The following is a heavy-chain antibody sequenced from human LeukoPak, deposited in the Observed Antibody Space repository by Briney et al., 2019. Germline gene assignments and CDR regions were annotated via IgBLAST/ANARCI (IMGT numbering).Heavy chain of an antibody. Sequence: GASVKVSCKASGGTFSSYAISWVRQAPGQGLEWMGWMNPNSGNTGYAQKFQGRVTMTRNTSISTAYMELSSLRSEDTAVYYCARGNPDYGDFLDFDYWGQGTLVTVSS. J-gene: IGHJ4*02. D-gene: IGHD4-17*01. CDR2: MNPNSGNT. CDR3: ARGNPDYGDFLDFDY. CDR1: GGTFSSYA. V-gene: IGHV1-8*02.